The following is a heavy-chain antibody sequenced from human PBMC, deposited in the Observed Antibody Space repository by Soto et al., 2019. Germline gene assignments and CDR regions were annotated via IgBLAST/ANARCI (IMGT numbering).Heavy chain of an antibody. CDR3: ARDPIAVVGSFDY. V-gene: IGHV3-7*01. CDR2: IKQDGSEK. CDR1: GFTFSSYW. Sequence: PGGSLRLSCAASGFTFSSYWMSWVRQAPGKGLEWVANIKQDGSEKYYVDSVKGRFTISRDNAKNSLYLQMNSLRAEDTAVYYCARDPIAVVGSFDYWGQGTLVTVSS. J-gene: IGHJ4*02. D-gene: IGHD6-19*01.